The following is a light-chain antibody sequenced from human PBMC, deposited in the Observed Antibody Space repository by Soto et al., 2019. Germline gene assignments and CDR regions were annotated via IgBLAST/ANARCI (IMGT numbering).Light chain of an antibody. Sequence: VLTQPPSVSGAPGQRVTISCTGSSSNIGAGYDVHWYQQLPGTAPKLLIYGNSNRPSGVPDRFSGSKSGTSASLAITGLQAEDEADYYCQSYDSSLSGRGVFGGGTKLTVL. V-gene: IGLV1-40*01. CDR1: SSNIGAGYD. CDR2: GNS. J-gene: IGLJ2*01. CDR3: QSYDSSLSGRGV.